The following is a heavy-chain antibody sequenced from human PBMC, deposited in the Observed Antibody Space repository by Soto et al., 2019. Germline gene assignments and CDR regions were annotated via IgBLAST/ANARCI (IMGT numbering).Heavy chain of an antibody. CDR2: IIPIFGTA. CDR1: GGTFSSYA. D-gene: IGHD1-7*01. Sequence: QVQLVQSGAEVKKPGSSVKVSCKASGGTFSSYAISWVRQAPGQGLEWMGGIIPIFGTANYEQKFQGRVTITADESTSTAYMELSSLRSEDTAVYYCARGGNWNYGGDGWFDPWGQGTLVTVSS. J-gene: IGHJ5*02. CDR3: ARGGNWNYGGDGWFDP. V-gene: IGHV1-69*01.